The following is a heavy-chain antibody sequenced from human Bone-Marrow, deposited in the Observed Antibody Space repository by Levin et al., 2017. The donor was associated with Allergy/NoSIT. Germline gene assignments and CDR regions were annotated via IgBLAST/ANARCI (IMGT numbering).Heavy chain of an antibody. CDR2: ISYDGSNK. V-gene: IGHV3-30-3*01. CDR1: GFTFSSYA. J-gene: IGHJ3*02. Sequence: GGSLRLSCAASGFTFSSYAMHWVRQAPGKGLEWVAVISYDGSNKYYADSVKGRFTISRDNSKNTLYLQMNSLRAEDTAVYYCARDWRYSYGSPDAFDIWGQGTMVTVSS. CDR3: ARDWRYSYGSPDAFDI. D-gene: IGHD5-18*01.